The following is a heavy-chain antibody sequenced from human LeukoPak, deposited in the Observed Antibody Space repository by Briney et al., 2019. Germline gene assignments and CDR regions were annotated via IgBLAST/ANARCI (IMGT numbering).Heavy chain of an antibody. D-gene: IGHD2-21*02. Sequence: SGGSLRLSCAASGFTFSSYAMSWVRQAPGKGLEWVSVISGSGDNTDYADSVKGRFTISRDNSKNTLYLQMNSLRADDTAIYYCARGQSYCGADCYSDWGQGTLVTVSS. J-gene: IGHJ4*02. CDR1: GFTFSSYA. CDR3: ARGQSYCGADCYSD. V-gene: IGHV3-23*01. CDR2: ISGSGDNT.